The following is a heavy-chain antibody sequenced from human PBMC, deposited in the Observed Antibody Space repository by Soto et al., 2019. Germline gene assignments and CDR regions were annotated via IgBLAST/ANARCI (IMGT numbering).Heavy chain of an antibody. J-gene: IGHJ4*02. CDR2: IFHGGTI. D-gene: IGHD6-13*01. V-gene: IGHV4-4*02. CDR1: GGSIDSSDW. Sequence: QVQLQESGPGLVKPSGTLSLTCAVSGGSIDSSDWWNWVRQPPGKGLEWLGEIFHGGTIIYNPSLESRVTISVDKSRNQCSLELTSVTAADTAVYYCARDHHYRNSWSFDSWGRGTLVTVSS. CDR3: ARDHHYRNSWSFDS.